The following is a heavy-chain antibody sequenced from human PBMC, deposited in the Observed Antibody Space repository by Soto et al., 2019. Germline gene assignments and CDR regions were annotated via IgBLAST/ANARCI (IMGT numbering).Heavy chain of an antibody. CDR1: GYSISSGYY. CDR3: ARVKTTVTAPDSFDI. Sequence: SETLSLTCVVSGYSISSGYYWGWIRQPPGTGLEWIGSIYHSGNTYYNPSLKSRVTISVDTSKNRFSLKLNSVTAADTAVYYCARVKTTVTAPDSFDIWGQGTKVTVSS. V-gene: IGHV4-38-2*01. D-gene: IGHD4-17*01. J-gene: IGHJ3*02. CDR2: IYHSGNT.